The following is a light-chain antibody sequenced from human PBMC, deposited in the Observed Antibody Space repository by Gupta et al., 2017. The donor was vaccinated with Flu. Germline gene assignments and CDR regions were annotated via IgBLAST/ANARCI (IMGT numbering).Light chain of an antibody. Sequence: EIFFAQFPGPLSFSPWERATLSCRASQSVSSSYLAWYQQKPGQAPRLLIYGASSRATGIPDRFSGSGSGTDFTLTISRLEPEDFAVYYCQQYGSSPLSFGQGTKLEIK. V-gene: IGKV3-20*01. J-gene: IGKJ2*03. CDR1: QSVSSSY. CDR3: QQYGSSPLS. CDR2: GAS.